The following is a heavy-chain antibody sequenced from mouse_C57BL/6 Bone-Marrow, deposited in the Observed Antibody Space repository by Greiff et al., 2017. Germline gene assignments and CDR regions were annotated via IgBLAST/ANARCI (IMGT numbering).Heavy chain of an antibody. D-gene: IGHD1-1*01. J-gene: IGHJ2*01. CDR1: GYSITSGYY. CDR3: AGYYGSSYEYYFDY. CDR2: ISYDGSN. V-gene: IGHV3-6*01. Sequence: EVQLVESGPGLVKPSQSLSLTCSVTGYSITSGYYWNWIRQFPGNKLEWMGYISYDGSNNYNPSLKNRNSITRDTSKNQFFLKLNSVTTEDTATYYCAGYYGSSYEYYFDYWGQGTTLTVSA.